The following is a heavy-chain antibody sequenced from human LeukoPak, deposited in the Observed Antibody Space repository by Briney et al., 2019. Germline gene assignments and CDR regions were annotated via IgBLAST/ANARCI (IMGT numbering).Heavy chain of an antibody. CDR2: INRIGGST. CDR3: AKGPSFNSYDSSGYQKFDY. V-gene: IGHV3-23*01. D-gene: IGHD3-22*01. CDR1: GFTFRSYA. Sequence: PGGPLRLSCAASGFTFRSYAMSWVRQPPGKGLEWVSAINRIGGSTYYADSVKDPFTISRDHSKNTLYRQMNSLRAEGTGVYFCAKGPSFNSYDSSGYQKFDYWGEGTLVTVSS. J-gene: IGHJ4*02.